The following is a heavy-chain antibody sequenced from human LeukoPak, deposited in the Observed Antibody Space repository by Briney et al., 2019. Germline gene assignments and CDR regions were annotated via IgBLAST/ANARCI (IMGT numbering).Heavy chain of an antibody. Sequence: GGSLRLSCAASGFPFGNNVMSWVRQAPGRGLDWLSAIRSSGDTYYADSVKGRFTISRDNSKNMLYLQMNSLRAEDTAVYYCAKTFPYGTTWYGFCDYWGQGALVTVSS. V-gene: IGHV3-23*01. CDR3: AKTFPYGTTWYGFCDY. J-gene: IGHJ4*02. CDR1: GFPFGNNV. D-gene: IGHD3-3*01. CDR2: IRSSGDT.